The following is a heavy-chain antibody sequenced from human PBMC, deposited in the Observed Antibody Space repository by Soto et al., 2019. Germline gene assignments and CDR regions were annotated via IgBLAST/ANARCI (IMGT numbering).Heavy chain of an antibody. J-gene: IGHJ4*02. Sequence: ASVKVSCKASGGTFSSYDISWVRQAPGQGLEWMGGIIPIFGTANYAQKFQGRVTITADESTSTAYMELSSLRSEDTAVYYCARAPKRVGSYPFDYWGQGTLVTVSS. CDR2: IIPIFGTA. CDR3: ARAPKRVGSYPFDY. V-gene: IGHV1-69*13. CDR1: GGTFSSYD. D-gene: IGHD1-26*01.